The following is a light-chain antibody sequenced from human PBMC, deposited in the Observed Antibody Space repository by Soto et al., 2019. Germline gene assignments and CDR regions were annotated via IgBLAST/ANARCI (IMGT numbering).Light chain of an antibody. Sequence: DIRMTQSPSTLSASVGDRVTITCRASQSIDSWLAWYQQKPGKAPKLLIYKASTLESGVPSRFSGTSSGTEFTLTISSLQPDDFATYYCQEYNSYSPLTFGGGTKVDIK. CDR3: QEYNSYSPLT. CDR2: KAS. J-gene: IGKJ4*01. V-gene: IGKV1-5*03. CDR1: QSIDSW.